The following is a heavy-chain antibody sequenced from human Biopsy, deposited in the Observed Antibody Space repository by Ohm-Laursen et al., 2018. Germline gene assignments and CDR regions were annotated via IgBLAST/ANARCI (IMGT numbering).Heavy chain of an antibody. Sequence: TLSLTCTVSGGSITDDYWSWIRQSPGKGLEWIGFISKGGDTTYNPSLRGRVAISVDTSKNQFPLKLSSVTAADTAIFFCARLYRLDDYWNDDPPDAFDVWGQGTRVTVSS. CDR2: ISKGGDT. D-gene: IGHD1-1*01. J-gene: IGHJ3*01. CDR3: ARLYRLDDYWNDDPPDAFDV. V-gene: IGHV4-59*01. CDR1: GGSITDDY.